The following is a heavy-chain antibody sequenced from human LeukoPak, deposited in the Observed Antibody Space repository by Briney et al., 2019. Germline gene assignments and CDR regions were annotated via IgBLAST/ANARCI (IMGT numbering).Heavy chain of an antibody. Sequence: QTGGSLRLSCGASGFTFSSHAMHWVRQAPGKGLEYVSSTNTDGNYIYYVESVRGRFTISRENSKNTLHLQMVSLRPDDMGVYYCARGGTYSSSSLNSWGQGTLVTVSS. CDR2: TNTDGNYI. D-gene: IGHD6-6*01. CDR3: ARGGTYSSSSLNS. CDR1: GFTFSSHA. V-gene: IGHV3-64*02. J-gene: IGHJ4*02.